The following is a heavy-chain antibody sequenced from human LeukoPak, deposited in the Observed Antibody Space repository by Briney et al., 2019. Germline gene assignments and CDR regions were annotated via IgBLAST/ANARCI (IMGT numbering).Heavy chain of an antibody. CDR2: INSDGTST. Sequence: GGSLRLSCAAFGFTFSSYWMHWVRQAPGEGLVCVSRINSDGTSTTYADSVKGRFTISRDNARNTLYMQMNSLGAEDTAVYYCARATLDIVGATRTFDYWGQGTLVTVSS. J-gene: IGHJ4*02. D-gene: IGHD2-2*03. CDR3: ARATLDIVGATRTFDY. CDR1: GFTFSSYW. V-gene: IGHV3-74*01.